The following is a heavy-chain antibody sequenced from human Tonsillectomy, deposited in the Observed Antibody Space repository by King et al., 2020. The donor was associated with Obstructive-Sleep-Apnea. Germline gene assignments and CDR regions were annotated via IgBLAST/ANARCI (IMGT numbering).Heavy chain of an antibody. J-gene: IGHJ4*02. CDR1: GFTFSTYW. CDR2: IVTDGSTT. D-gene: IGHD2/OR15-2a*01. V-gene: IGHV3-74*01. Sequence: VQLVESGGGLVQPGGSLRLSCAASGFTFSTYWMHWVRQAPGKGLVWVSHIVTDGSTTNYADSVKGRFTISRDNAKNTLYLQMNSLRAEDTAVYYCARENRSGCFDYWGQGTLVTVSS. CDR3: ARENRSGCFDY.